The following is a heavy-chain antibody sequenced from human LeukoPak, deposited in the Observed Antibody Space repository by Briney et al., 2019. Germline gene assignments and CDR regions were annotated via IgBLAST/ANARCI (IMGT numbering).Heavy chain of an antibody. V-gene: IGHV3-23*01. CDR2: ISGSAGST. D-gene: IGHD1-26*01. CDR3: AKKWGVGTTTLDYFDY. CDR1: GFTFSNYA. J-gene: IGHJ4*02. Sequence: GGALRLSCAASGFTFSNYAMSWVRQAPEKGLEWVSGISGSAGSTYYADSVKGRFTISRDNSKNTLYLQMNSLTDDDMAVYYCAKKWGVGTTTLDYFDYWGQGTLVTVSS.